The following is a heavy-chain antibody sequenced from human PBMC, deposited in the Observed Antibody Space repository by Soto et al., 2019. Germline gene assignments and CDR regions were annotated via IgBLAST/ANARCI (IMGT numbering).Heavy chain of an antibody. D-gene: IGHD1-20*01. CDR1: GYRFTSYW. V-gene: IGHV5-51*01. J-gene: IGHJ4*02. CDR3: TRILDNWNGDLDS. Sequence: PGESLKISCKASGYRFTSYWIGWVRQMPGKGLEWMGIIYPGDSDTKYSPSFQGQVTISADKSITTAYLQWSSLQTSDTAMYYWTRILDNWNGDLDSRGQGTVVT. CDR2: IYPGDSDT.